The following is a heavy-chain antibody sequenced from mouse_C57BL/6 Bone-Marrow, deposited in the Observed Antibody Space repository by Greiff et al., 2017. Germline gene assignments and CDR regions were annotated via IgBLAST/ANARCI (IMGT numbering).Heavy chain of an antibody. CDR3: AAGLRRGAWFAY. D-gene: IGHD2-4*01. V-gene: IGHV1-39*01. J-gene: IGHJ3*01. CDR1: GYSFTDYN. Sequence: VQLQQSGPELVKPGASVKISCKASGYSFTDYNLNWVKQSNGKSLEWIGVINPNYGTTSYNQKFKGKSTLTVDQSSSTAYMQLNSLTSEDSAVYYCAAGLRRGAWFAYWGQGTLVTVSA. CDR2: INPNYGTT.